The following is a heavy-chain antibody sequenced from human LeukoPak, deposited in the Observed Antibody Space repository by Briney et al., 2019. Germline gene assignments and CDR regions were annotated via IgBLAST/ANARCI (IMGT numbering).Heavy chain of an antibody. Sequence: KPSETLSLTCTVSGYSISSGYYWGWIRQPPGKGLEWIGSIYHSGSTYYNPSLKSRVTISVDTSKNQFPLKLSSVTAADTAVYYCARARGVYSSFDYWGQGTLVTVSS. J-gene: IGHJ4*02. V-gene: IGHV4-38-2*02. CDR2: IYHSGST. D-gene: IGHD6-13*01. CDR3: ARARGVYSSFDY. CDR1: GYSISSGYY.